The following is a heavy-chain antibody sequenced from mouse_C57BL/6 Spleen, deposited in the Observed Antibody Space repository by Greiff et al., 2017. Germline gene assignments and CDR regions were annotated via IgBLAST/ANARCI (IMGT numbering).Heavy chain of an antibody. CDR1: GYAFSSYW. D-gene: IGHD1-1*01. V-gene: IGHV1-80*01. CDR2: IYPGDGDT. Sequence: VQLQQSGAELVKPGASVKISCKASGYAFSSYWINWVKQRPGKGLEWIGQIYPGDGDTNYNGKFKGKATLTADKSSSTAYMQLSSLTSEDSAVYFCARSGGYGSSAFAYWGQGTLVTVSA. J-gene: IGHJ3*01. CDR3: ARSGGYGSSAFAY.